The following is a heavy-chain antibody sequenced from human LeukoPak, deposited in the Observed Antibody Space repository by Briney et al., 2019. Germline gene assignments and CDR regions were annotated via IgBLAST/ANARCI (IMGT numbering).Heavy chain of an antibody. CDR3: ARDGRQDSSGYYYIY. D-gene: IGHD3-22*01. V-gene: IGHV3-7*01. CDR1: GFTFSSYW. Sequence: GGSLRLSCAASGFTFSSYWMSWVRQAPGKGLEWVANIKQDGSEKYYVDSVKGRFTISRDNAKNSLYLQMNSLRAEDTAVYYCARDGRQDSSGYYYIYWGQGTLVTVSS. CDR2: IKQDGSEK. J-gene: IGHJ4*02.